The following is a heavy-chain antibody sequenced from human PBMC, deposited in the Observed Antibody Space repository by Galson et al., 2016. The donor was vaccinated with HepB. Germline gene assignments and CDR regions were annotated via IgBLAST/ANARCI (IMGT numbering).Heavy chain of an antibody. V-gene: IGHV3-74*01. CDR2: VGPDGSNT. D-gene: IGHD6-6*01. CDR3: ATPAVPRIVHSYAMDV. Sequence: SLRLSCAASGLTFSGYWMHWVRQAPGEGLVWVSRVGPDGSNTDYADPVKGRFTISRDNAKSTLYLQMDSLRAEDTAVYYCATPAVPRIVHSYAMDVWGQGTTVTVSS. J-gene: IGHJ6*02. CDR1: GLTFSGYW.